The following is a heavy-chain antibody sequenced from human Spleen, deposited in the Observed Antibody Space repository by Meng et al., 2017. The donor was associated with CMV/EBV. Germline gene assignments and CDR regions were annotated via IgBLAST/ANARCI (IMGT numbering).Heavy chain of an antibody. CDR3: ARDYITGTTGYYYGMDV. Sequence: GSLRLSCTVSGYSISISYYWGWIRQPPGKGLEWIGSIYYSGSTYYNPSLKSRVTISVDTSKNQFSLKLSSVTAADTAVYYCARDYITGTTGYYYGMDVWGQGTTVTVSS. CDR1: GYSISISYY. D-gene: IGHD1-7*01. V-gene: IGHV4-38-2*02. CDR2: IYYSGST. J-gene: IGHJ6*02.